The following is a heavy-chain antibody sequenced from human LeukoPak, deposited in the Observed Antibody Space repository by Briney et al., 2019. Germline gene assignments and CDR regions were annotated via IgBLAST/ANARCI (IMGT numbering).Heavy chain of an antibody. CDR2: IYYSGST. V-gene: IGHV4-39*07. D-gene: IGHD3-22*01. J-gene: IGHJ4*02. CDR1: GGSISSSRYF. Sequence: PSETLSLTCTVSGGSISSSRYFWGWIRRPPGKGLEWIGSIYYSGSTYYNPSLKSRVTISLDTSKNQFSLNLTSVTAADTALYYCAGRDSSSYFPFGLWGQGTLVTVSS. CDR3: AGRDSSSYFPFGL.